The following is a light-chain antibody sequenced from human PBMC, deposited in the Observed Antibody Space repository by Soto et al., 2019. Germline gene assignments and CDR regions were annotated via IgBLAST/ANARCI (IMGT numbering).Light chain of an antibody. Sequence: QSALTQPASVSGSPGQSITISCTGTSSDVGGYNYVSWYQQHPGKAPKLMIYDVSNRPSGGSNRFSGSKSGNTGSLTISGLQAEDEADYYCSSYTSSSTVVFGGGTKLTVL. V-gene: IGLV2-14*01. CDR1: SSDVGGYNY. J-gene: IGLJ2*01. CDR2: DVS. CDR3: SSYTSSSTVV.